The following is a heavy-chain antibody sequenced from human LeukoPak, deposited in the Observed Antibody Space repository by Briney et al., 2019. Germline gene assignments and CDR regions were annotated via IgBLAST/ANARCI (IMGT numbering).Heavy chain of an antibody. CDR3: AKAHAGYCSSTSCSKPYYFDY. V-gene: IGHV3-23*01. CDR1: GFTFSGYG. Sequence: GGSLRLSCVASGFTFSGYGMSWVRQAPGKGLEWVSAISGSGGSTYYADSVKGRFTISRDNSKNTLYLQMNSLRAEDTAVYYCAKAHAGYCSSTSCSKPYYFDYWGQGTLVTVSS. D-gene: IGHD2-2*01. J-gene: IGHJ4*02. CDR2: ISGSGGST.